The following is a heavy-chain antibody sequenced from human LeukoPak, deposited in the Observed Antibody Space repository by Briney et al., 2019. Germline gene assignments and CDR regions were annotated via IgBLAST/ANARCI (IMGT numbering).Heavy chain of an antibody. CDR3: ARPHSDGSASYYFDY. CDR2: INPSGGST. CDR1: GYTFTSYY. V-gene: IGHV1-46*01. J-gene: IGHJ4*02. D-gene: IGHD3-22*01. Sequence: ASVKVSCKASGYTFTSYYMHWVRQAPGQGLEWKGIINPSGGSTSYAQKFQGRVTMTRDTPTSTVYMELSSLRSEDTAVYYCARPHSDGSASYYFDYWGQGTLVTVSS.